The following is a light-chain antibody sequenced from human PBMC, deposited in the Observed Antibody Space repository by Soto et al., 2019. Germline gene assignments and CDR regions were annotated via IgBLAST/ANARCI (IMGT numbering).Light chain of an antibody. CDR2: DAS. CDR3: QQRSDWPST. V-gene: IGKV3-11*01. J-gene: IGKJ4*01. CDR1: QSVSRY. Sequence: DIVLTQSPATLSLSPGERATLSCRASQSVSRYLAWYQQNPGQAPRLLIYDASNRATGIPARFSGSGSGTDFTLAICSLEPEDFAVYYCQQRSDWPSTFGGGTKVEI.